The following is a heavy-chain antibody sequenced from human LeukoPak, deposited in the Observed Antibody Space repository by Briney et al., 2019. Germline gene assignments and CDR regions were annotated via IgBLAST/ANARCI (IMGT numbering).Heavy chain of an antibody. CDR3: ASRRITMVRGVITRPYYYYGMDV. Sequence: PSETLSLTCTVSGGSISSYYWSWIRQPPGKGLEWIGEINHSGSTNYNPSLKSRVTISVDTSKNQFSLKLSSVTAADTAVYYCASRRITMVRGVITRPYYYYGMDVWGQGTTVTVSS. D-gene: IGHD3-10*01. J-gene: IGHJ6*02. V-gene: IGHV4-34*01. CDR2: INHSGST. CDR1: GGSISSYY.